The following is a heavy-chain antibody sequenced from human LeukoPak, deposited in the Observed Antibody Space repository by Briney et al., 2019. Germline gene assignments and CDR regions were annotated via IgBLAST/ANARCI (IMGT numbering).Heavy chain of an antibody. V-gene: IGHV3-7*01. CDR3: VRDDWNHEDLFDL. CDR2: IKQDGSEK. Sequence: GGSLRLSCAASGFTFSSYWMSWVRQAPGKGLEWVANIKQDGSEKYYVDSVKGRFTISRDNSKNTLYLQMNSLRGDDTAVYYCVRDDWNHEDLFDLWGQGTLATVSS. J-gene: IGHJ4*02. D-gene: IGHD1-1*01. CDR1: GFTFSSYW.